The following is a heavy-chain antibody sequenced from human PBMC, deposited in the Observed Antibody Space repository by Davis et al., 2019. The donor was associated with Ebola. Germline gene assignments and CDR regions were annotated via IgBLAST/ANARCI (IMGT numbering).Heavy chain of an antibody. CDR2: IRSSSSYT. CDR3: ARCQLPYYGMDV. CDR1: GFTFSDYY. V-gene: IGHV3-11*06. Sequence: GESLKISCAASGFTFSDYYMSWIRQAPGKGLEWVSYIRSSSSYTNYADSVKGRFTISRDNAKSSLYLQMNSLRAEDTAVYYCARCQLPYYGMDVWGQGTTVTVSS. D-gene: IGHD6-6*01. J-gene: IGHJ6*02.